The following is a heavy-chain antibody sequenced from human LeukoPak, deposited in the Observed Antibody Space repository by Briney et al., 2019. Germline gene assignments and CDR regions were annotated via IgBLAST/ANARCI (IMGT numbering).Heavy chain of an antibody. J-gene: IGHJ6*02. CDR3: ARVPNSSSWPKAAYYYCYGMDV. CDR2: IKQDGSEK. Sequence: GGSLRLSCAASGFSFSKYWMNWVSKAPGKGLEWVAKIKQDGSEKNYVDSVKGRFTICRDKAKNLLYVQMNRLRGEDSALYYCARVPNSSSWPKAAYYYCYGMDVWGQGTTVTVSS. CDR1: GFSFSKYW. D-gene: IGHD6-13*01. V-gene: IGHV3-7*01.